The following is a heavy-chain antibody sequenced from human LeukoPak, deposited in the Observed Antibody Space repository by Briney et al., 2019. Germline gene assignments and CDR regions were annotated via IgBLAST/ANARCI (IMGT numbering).Heavy chain of an antibody. J-gene: IGHJ4*01. D-gene: IGHD3-22*01. CDR3: ARDHRINTMIVTLG. CDR2: IYSGGNS. CDR1: GFTVSSSY. Sequence: GGSLRLSCAASGFTVSSSYMSWVRQAPGKGLEWVSVIYSGGNSYYADSVKGRFAISSDTSKNTLYLQMNSLRAEDTAVYFCARDHRINTMIVTLGWGHGTLVTVSS. V-gene: IGHV3-66*02.